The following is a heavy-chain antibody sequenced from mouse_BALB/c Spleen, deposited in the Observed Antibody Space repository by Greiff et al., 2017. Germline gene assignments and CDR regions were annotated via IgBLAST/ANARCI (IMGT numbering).Heavy chain of an antibody. Sequence: VKLQESGAELVKPGASVKLSCKASGYTFTSYYMYWVKQRPGQGLEWIGEINPSNGGTNFNEKFKSKATLTVDKSSSTAYMQLSSLTSEDSAVYYCTREVYGNYEGGAMDYWGQGTSVTVSS. V-gene: IGHV1S81*02. CDR2: INPSNGGT. J-gene: IGHJ4*01. CDR3: TREVYGNYEGGAMDY. CDR1: GYTFTSYY. D-gene: IGHD2-1*01.